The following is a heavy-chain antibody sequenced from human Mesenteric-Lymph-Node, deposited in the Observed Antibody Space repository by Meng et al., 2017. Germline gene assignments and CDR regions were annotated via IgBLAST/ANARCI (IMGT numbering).Heavy chain of an antibody. V-gene: IGHV1-46*01. J-gene: IGHJ4*02. CDR3: ARVGYGRNILDL. CDR2: INPSGGST. D-gene: IGHD2-15*01. CDR1: GYTFTSYY. Sequence: QVELVRSGAEVKKPGASVKVSCKASGYTFTSYYMHWVRQAPGQVLEWMGIINPSGGSTSYAQKFQGKVTMTRDTSTSTVYMELSSLRSEDTAVYYCARVGYGRNILDLWGQGTLVTVSS.